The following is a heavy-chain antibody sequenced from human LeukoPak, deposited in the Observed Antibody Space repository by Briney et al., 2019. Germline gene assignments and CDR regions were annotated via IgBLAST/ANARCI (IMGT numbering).Heavy chain of an antibody. Sequence: GGSLRLSCAASGFTFSSYWMGWVRQAPGKGLEWVANIKQDGSEKYYVDSVKGRFTISRDNAKNSLYLQMNSLRAEDTAVYYCALHPGGDDEVLDYWGQGTLVTVSS. D-gene: IGHD3-10*01. CDR1: GFTFSSYW. V-gene: IGHV3-7*01. CDR2: IKQDGSEK. J-gene: IGHJ4*02. CDR3: ALHPGGDDEVLDY.